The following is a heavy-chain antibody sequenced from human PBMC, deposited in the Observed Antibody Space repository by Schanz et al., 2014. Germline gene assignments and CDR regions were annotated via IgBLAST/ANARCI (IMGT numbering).Heavy chain of an antibody. CDR2: IKQDGSAK. CDR3: ARRYSGRYCFDY. CDR1: GFTFSDHW. J-gene: IGHJ4*02. Sequence: VQLVESGGALVQPGGSLRLSCSASGFTFSDHWMSWVRQPPGKGLEWVANIKQDGSAKNYVDSVKGRFTISRDNPKNSLCLQMNSLRAEDTAVYYCARRYSGRYCFDYWGQGTLVAVSS. V-gene: IGHV3-7*01. D-gene: IGHD1-26*01.